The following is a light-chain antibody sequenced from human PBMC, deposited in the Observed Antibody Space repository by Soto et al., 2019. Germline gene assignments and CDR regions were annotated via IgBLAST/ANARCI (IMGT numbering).Light chain of an antibody. V-gene: IGLV2-11*01. CDR2: DVS. Sequence: QSALTQPRSVSGSPGQSVTISCTGTSSDVGGYNYVSWYQQHPGKAPKLVIYDVSKRPSGVPDRFSGSKSGNTASLTISALQAEDEADYYCCSYAGTSLWVFGGGTKLTVL. CDR1: SSDVGGYNY. CDR3: CSYAGTSLWV. J-gene: IGLJ3*02.